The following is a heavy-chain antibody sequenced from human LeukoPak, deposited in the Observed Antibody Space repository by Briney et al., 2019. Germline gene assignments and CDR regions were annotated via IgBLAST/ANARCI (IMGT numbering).Heavy chain of an antibody. D-gene: IGHD3-22*01. CDR2: ISAYNGNT. V-gene: IGHV1-18*01. CDR3: ARGAARDYYDSSGYYYTAEYFQH. J-gene: IGHJ1*01. CDR1: GYTLTELS. Sequence: ASVKVSCKVSGYTLTELSMHWVRQAPGQGLEWMGWISAYNGNTNFAQKLQDRVTMTTDTSTSTAYMELSSLRSEDTAVYYCARGAARDYYDSSGYYYTAEYFQHWGQGTLVTVSS.